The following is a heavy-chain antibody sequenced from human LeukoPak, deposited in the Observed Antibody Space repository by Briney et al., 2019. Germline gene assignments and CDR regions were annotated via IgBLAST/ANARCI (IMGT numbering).Heavy chain of an antibody. CDR3: ARDCSGGSCFDY. Sequence: SETLSLTCTVSGGSINPHYWTWIRQPPGKGLEWIGYLHYSGSTNYNPSLKSRVTISVDTSKNQFSLKLSSVTAADTAVYYCARDCSGGSCFDYWGQGTLVTVSS. J-gene: IGHJ4*02. CDR2: LHYSGST. V-gene: IGHV4-59*08. D-gene: IGHD2-15*01. CDR1: GGSINPHY.